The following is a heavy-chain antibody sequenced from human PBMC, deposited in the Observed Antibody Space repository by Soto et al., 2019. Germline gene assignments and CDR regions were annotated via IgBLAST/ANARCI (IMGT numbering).Heavy chain of an antibody. J-gene: IGHJ4*02. CDR3: ARVVKEWLFTHFDY. CDR1: GGSIRSHY. D-gene: IGHD3-3*01. CDR2: IDYSGST. V-gene: IGHV4-59*11. Sequence: SETLSLTCTVSGGSIRSHYWSWIRQPPGKGLEWIGYIDYSGSTNYNPSLKSRVTISVDTSKNQFSLNLSSVTAADTAVYYCARVVKEWLFTHFDYWGQGTLVTVSS.